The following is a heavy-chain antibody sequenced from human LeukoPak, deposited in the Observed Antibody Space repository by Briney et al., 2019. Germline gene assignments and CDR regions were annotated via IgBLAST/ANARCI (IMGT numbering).Heavy chain of an antibody. Sequence: ASVKVSCKASGGTFSSYAISWVRQAPGQGLEWMGWMNPKSGNIGYAQKFQGRVTMTRDTAIRTAYMELSSLTSEDTAVYYCARVVGSGWYGYYYYYYMDVWGKGTTVTVSS. CDR2: MNPKSGNI. D-gene: IGHD6-19*01. CDR1: GGTFSSYA. V-gene: IGHV1-8*02. J-gene: IGHJ6*03. CDR3: ARVVGSGWYGYYYYYYMDV.